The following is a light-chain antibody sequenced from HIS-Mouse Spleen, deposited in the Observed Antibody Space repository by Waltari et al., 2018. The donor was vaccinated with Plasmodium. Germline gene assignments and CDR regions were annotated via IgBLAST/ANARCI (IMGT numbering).Light chain of an antibody. V-gene: IGKV3-15*01. CDR2: AAS. J-gene: IGKJ3*01. CDR3: QQCNSWSFT. Sequence: DIVMTQSPATLSVSPGERATLSCRASQSVSSNLSWYQQKPGQAPRLLIYAASTRDTGIPARFSGSGSGTEFTLTISSLQSEDFAVYYCQQCNSWSFTFGPGTKVDIK. CDR1: QSVSSN.